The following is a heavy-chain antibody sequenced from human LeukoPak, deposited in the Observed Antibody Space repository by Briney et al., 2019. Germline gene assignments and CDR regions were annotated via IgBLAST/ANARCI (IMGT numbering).Heavy chain of an antibody. D-gene: IGHD5-24*01. CDR3: AKDDRWLQFCC. Sequence: GGSLRLSCAASGFTFSGSAMHWVRQASGKGLEWVGRIRSKANSYATAYAASVKGRFTISRDDSKNTAYLQMNSLKTEDTAVYYCAKDDRWLQFCCWGQGTLVTVSA. CDR2: IRSKANSYAT. CDR1: GFTFSGSA. J-gene: IGHJ4*02. V-gene: IGHV3-73*01.